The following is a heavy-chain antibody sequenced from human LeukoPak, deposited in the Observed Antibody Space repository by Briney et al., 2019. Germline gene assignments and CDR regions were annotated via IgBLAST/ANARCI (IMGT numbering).Heavy chain of an antibody. D-gene: IGHD7-27*01. V-gene: IGHV3-7*01. CDR3: RRGHWDDHA. J-gene: IGHJ5*02. CDR2: VTQDGSEN. Sequence: GGSPRLSCAASGFTFSDFWMSWVRQAPGKGLEWVASVTQDGSENHYVDSAKGRFTISRDDAKNSLYLQMSSLRAEDTAVYWCRRGHWDDHAWGQGTLVTVSS. CDR1: GFTFSDFW.